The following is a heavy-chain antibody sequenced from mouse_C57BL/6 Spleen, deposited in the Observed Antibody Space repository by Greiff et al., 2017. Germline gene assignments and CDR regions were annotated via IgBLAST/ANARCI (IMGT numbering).Heavy chain of an antibody. Sequence: EVKVVESGGGLVKPGGSLKLPCAASGFTFSDYGMHWVRQAPEKGLEWVAYISSGSSTIYYADTVKGRFTISRDNAKNTLFLQMTSLRSEDTAMYYCARTGTYYAMDYWGQGTSVTVSS. CDR3: ARTGTYYAMDY. CDR1: GFTFSDYG. V-gene: IGHV5-17*01. D-gene: IGHD4-1*01. CDR2: ISSGSSTI. J-gene: IGHJ4*01.